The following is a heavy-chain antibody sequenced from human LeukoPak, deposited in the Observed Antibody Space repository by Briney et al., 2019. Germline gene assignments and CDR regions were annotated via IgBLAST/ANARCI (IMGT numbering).Heavy chain of an antibody. D-gene: IGHD3-3*01. J-gene: IGHJ3*02. CDR2: INPSGGST. CDR1: GYTFTSYY. V-gene: IGHV1-46*01. CDR3: ARGSRITIFGVVDDAFDI. Sequence: EASVKVSCKASGYTFTSYYMHWVRQAPGQGLEWMGIINPSGGSTSYAQKFQGRVTMTRDTSTSTVYMELSSLRSEDTAVYYCARGSRITIFGVVDDAFDIWGQGTMVTVSS.